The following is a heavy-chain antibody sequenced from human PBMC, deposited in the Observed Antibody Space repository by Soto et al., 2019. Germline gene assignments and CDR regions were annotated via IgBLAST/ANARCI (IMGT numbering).Heavy chain of an antibody. D-gene: IGHD4-17*01. CDR3: AKDNYGDYLDY. CDR2: ISYDGSNK. Sequence: QVQLVESGGGVVQPGRSLRLSCAASGFTFSSYGRHWVRQAPGKGLEWVAVISYDGSNKYYADSVKGRFSISRDNSKNTLYLQMNSLRAEDTAVYYCAKDNYGDYLDYWGQGTLVTVSS. V-gene: IGHV3-30*18. CDR1: GFTFSSYG. J-gene: IGHJ4*02.